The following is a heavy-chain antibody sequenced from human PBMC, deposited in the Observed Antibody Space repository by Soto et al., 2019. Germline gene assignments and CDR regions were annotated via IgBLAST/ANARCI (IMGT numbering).Heavy chain of an antibody. D-gene: IGHD2-2*01. CDR2: ILPMFGTA. Sequence: QVQLVQSGAEVKKPGSPVKVSCKASGGTFSIYAISWVRQAPGQGLEWMGGILPMFGTANYARKFQGRVTITADRCTSTAYMELSSLRSEDTAVYYCARASTLTVHCGSVSCPRMDVWGEGTTVTVSS. V-gene: IGHV1-69*06. CDR3: ARASTLTVHCGSVSCPRMDV. J-gene: IGHJ6*04. CDR1: GGTFSIYA.